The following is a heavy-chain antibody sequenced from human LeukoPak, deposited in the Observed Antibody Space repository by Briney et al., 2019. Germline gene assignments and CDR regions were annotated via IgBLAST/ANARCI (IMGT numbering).Heavy chain of an antibody. J-gene: IGHJ4*02. CDR2: IWYDGSNK. D-gene: IGHD6-19*01. Sequence: GGSLRLSCAASGFTFNSYAMHWVRQAPGKGLEWVALIWYDGSNKYYADSVEGRFTVSRDNSKNTLSLQMNSLRAEDTAVYYCAKDWGVAVIGGAIDSWGQGTLVTVSS. V-gene: IGHV3-30*02. CDR1: GFTFNSYA. CDR3: AKDWGVAVIGGAIDS.